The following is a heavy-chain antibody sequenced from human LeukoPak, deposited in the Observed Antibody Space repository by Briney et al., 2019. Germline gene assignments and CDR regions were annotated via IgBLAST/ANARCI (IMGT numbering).Heavy chain of an antibody. CDR1: GASFSSSRYY. J-gene: IGHJ6*02. V-gene: IGHV4-39*01. CDR3: ARLFTRAWEYRYGMDV. D-gene: IGHD1-26*01. CDR2: VYDSGST. Sequence: SETLSLTCTVSGASFSSSRYYWGWIRQPPGKGLEWIGSVYDSGSTYYNPSLKSRVTISLDTSKNQFSLKLTSVTAADTAVFYCARLFTRAWEYRYGMDVWGQGTAVTVSS.